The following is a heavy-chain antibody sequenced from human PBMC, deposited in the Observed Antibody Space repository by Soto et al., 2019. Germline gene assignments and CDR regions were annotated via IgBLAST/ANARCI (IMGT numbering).Heavy chain of an antibody. CDR1: GYTFTSYA. CDR2: INAGNGNT. V-gene: IGHV1-3*01. D-gene: IGHD3-3*01. CDR3: ARAHDFWSGYYGPAGILYGMDV. Sequence: ASVKVSCKASGYTFTSYAMHWVRQAPGQRLEWMGWINAGNGNTKYSQKFQGRVTITRDTSASTAYMELSSLRSEDTAVYYCARAHDFWSGYYGPAGILYGMDVWGQGTTVTVS. J-gene: IGHJ6*02.